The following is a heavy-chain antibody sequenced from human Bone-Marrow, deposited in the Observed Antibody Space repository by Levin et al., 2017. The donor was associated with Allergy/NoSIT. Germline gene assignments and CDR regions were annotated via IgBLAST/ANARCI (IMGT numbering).Heavy chain of an antibody. CDR1: GYTFTSYY. V-gene: IGHV1-46*03. Sequence: ASVKVSCKASGYTFTSYYMHWVRQAPGQGLEWMGVINPGGGSTTYAQKLQGRVTLTRDTSTSTVYLELSSLRSEDTAVYYCARREGGYIYNYAVDYWGQGTLVTVSS. CDR2: INPGGGST. D-gene: IGHD5-18*01. CDR3: ARREGGYIYNYAVDY. J-gene: IGHJ4*02.